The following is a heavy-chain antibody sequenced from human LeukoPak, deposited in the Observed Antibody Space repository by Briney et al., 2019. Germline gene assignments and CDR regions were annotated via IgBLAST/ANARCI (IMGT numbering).Heavy chain of an antibody. CDR3: ARDPSHYYGMDV. Sequence: ASVNVSCKVSGYTLTELSMHWVRQAPGKGLEWMGGFDPEDGETIYAQKFQGRVTMTEDTSTDTAYMELSSLRSEDTAVYYCARDPSHYYGMDVWGQGTTVTVSS. J-gene: IGHJ6*02. CDR2: FDPEDGET. V-gene: IGHV1-24*01. CDR1: GYTLTELS.